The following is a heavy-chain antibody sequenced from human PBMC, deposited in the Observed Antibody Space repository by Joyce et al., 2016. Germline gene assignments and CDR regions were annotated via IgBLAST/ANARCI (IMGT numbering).Heavy chain of an antibody. CDR2: IYYSRST. D-gene: IGHD3-3*01. Sequence: QLQLRESGPRLVKPSETLSLTCTVSGGSISSSSYYWGWIRQPPGKGLEWIGTIYYSRSTSYNPSLKSRVTISIDTSKNHFSLRLTSVTAADTAVYYCARGAYYDFWSGTRFYFDYWGQGTLVPVSS. J-gene: IGHJ4*02. CDR1: GGSISSSSYY. CDR3: ARGAYYDFWSGTRFYFDY. V-gene: IGHV4-39*07.